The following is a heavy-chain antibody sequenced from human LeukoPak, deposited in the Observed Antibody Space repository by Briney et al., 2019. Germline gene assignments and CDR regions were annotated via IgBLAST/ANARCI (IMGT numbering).Heavy chain of an antibody. CDR1: GGSISSSNYY. V-gene: IGHV4-61*09. Sequence: RPSQTLSLTCSVSGGSISSSNYYWSWIRQPAGKGLEWIGEINHSGSTNYNPSLKSRVTISVDTSKNQFSLKLSSVTAADTAVYYCASLRFLEWLPADSDYYMDVWGKGTTVTVSS. D-gene: IGHD3-3*01. J-gene: IGHJ6*03. CDR2: INHSGST. CDR3: ASLRFLEWLPADSDYYMDV.